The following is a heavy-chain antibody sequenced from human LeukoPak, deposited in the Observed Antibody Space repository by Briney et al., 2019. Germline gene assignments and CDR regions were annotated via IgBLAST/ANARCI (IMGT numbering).Heavy chain of an antibody. D-gene: IGHD6-13*01. J-gene: IGHJ4*02. V-gene: IGHV4-39*07. Sequence: SETLSLTCTVSGGSISSSSYYWGWIRQPPGKGLEWIGSIYNSGSTFYNPSLKSRVTISVDTSKNQFSLKLSSVTAADTAVYYCARFRIAAAGTGADYWGQGTLVTVSS. CDR3: ARFRIAAAGTGADY. CDR1: GGSISSSSYY. CDR2: IYNSGST.